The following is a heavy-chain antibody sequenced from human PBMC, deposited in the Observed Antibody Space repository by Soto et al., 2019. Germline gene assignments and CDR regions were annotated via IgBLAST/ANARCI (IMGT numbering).Heavy chain of an antibody. CDR2: IYHSGIT. J-gene: IGHJ4*02. V-gene: IGHV4-4*02. CDR3: ARHATLNYDSDH. CDR1: GGSINSGNW. Sequence: ASETLSLTCAVSGGSINSGNWWSWVRQPPGKGLEWIGEIYHSGITNYNPSLRSRVTISVDTSKNQFSLKLSSVTAADTAVYYCARHATLNYDSDHWGQGTLVTVSS. D-gene: IGHD3-3*01.